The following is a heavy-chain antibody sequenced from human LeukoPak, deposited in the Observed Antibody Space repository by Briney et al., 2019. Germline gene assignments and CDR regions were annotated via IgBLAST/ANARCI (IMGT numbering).Heavy chain of an antibody. J-gene: IGHJ4*02. CDR1: GFTVSSNY. CDR2: IYSGGST. D-gene: IGHD3-10*01. CDR3: ARFPGRYYGSGVDY. V-gene: IGHV3-53*01. Sequence: GGSLRLSCAASGFTVSSNYMSWVRQAPGKGLEWVSLIYSGGSTYYADSVKGRFTISRDNSKNTLYLQMNSLRAEDTAVYYCARFPGRYYGSGVDYWGQGTLVTVSS.